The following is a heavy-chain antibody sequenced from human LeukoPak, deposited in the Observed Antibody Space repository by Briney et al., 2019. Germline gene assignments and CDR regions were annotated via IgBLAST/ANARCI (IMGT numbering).Heavy chain of an antibody. CDR3: ASSITGTISAFDY. CDR2: MNPNSGNT. CDR1: GYTFTSYD. D-gene: IGHD1-7*01. Sequence: ASVKVSCKASGYTFTSYDINWVRQATGQGLEWMGWMNPNSGNTGYAQKFQGRVTMTRNTSISTAYMELSSLRSEDTAVYYCASSITGTISAFDYWGQGTLVTVSS. J-gene: IGHJ4*02. V-gene: IGHV1-8*01.